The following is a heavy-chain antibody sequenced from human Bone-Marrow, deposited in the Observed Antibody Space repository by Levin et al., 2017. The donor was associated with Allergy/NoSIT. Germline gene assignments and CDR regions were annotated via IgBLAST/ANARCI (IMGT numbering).Heavy chain of an antibody. V-gene: IGHV3-30*03. J-gene: IGHJ4*02. D-gene: IGHD1-26*01. CDR2: ISHDGRNK. CDR1: GITLTNYG. Sequence: GESLKISCAASGITLTNYGMHWVRQAPGKGLEWVAVISHDGRNKYHADSVKGRFTISRDTSKNALYVQMDSLRVEDTAVYYCVSDSGAGVTPPNWGQGTPVTVSS. CDR3: VSDSGAGVTPPN.